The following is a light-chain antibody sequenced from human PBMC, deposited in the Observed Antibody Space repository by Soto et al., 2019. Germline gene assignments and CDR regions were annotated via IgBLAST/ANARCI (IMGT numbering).Light chain of an antibody. V-gene: IGLV2-8*01. Sequence: QSALTQPPSASGSPGQSVTISCTGTSSDVGGYDRVSWYQQYPGEVPKLMIYEVSKRPSGVPDRFSASKSGNTASLTVSGLQTEDEADYYCSSYAGSNNYVVFGGGTKLTVL. CDR1: SSDVGGYDR. J-gene: IGLJ2*01. CDR2: EVS. CDR3: SSYAGSNNYVV.